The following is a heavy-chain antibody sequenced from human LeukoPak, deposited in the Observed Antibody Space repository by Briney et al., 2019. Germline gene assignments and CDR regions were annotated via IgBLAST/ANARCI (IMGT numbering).Heavy chain of an antibody. Sequence: PGMSLRLSCAASGFTFRAYAMHWVRQAPGKGLEWVALVPYGETNNYYADSVKGRFTISRDNAKNSLYLQMNSLRAEDTALYYCAKCPGYYTSDAFDIWGQGTMVTVSS. J-gene: IGHJ3*02. CDR3: AKCPGYYTSDAFDI. CDR1: GFTFRAYA. V-gene: IGHV3-30*18. CDR2: VPYGETNN. D-gene: IGHD3/OR15-3a*01.